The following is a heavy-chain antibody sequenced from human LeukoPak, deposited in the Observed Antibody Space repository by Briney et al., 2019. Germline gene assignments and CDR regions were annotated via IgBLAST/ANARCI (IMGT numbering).Heavy chain of an antibody. CDR2: ISGSGGST. CDR3: AKDRVGSSSWYPYYFDY. D-gene: IGHD6-13*01. CDR1: GFTFSSYA. Sequence: AGGSLRLSCAASGFTFSSYAMSWVRQAPGKGLEWVSAISGSGGSTYYADSVKGRFTISRDNSKNTLYLQMNSLRAEDTAVYYCAKDRVGSSSWYPYYFDYWGLGTLVTVSS. J-gene: IGHJ4*02. V-gene: IGHV3-23*01.